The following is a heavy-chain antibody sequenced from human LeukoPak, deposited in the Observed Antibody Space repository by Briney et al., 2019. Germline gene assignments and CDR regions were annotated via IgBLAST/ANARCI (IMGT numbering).Heavy chain of an antibody. D-gene: IGHD1/OR15-1a*01. CDR3: ARDITLNNDAFDF. CDR1: GYTFTGYY. CDR2: INPTSGGT. Sequence: ASVKVSCKASGYTFTGYYMQWVRQAPGQGGEWMGWINPTSGGTNYAQKSQGRVTMTRDTSITTAYMELTRLRSDDTAIYYCARDITLNNDAFDFWGQGTMVIVSS. J-gene: IGHJ3*01. V-gene: IGHV1-2*02.